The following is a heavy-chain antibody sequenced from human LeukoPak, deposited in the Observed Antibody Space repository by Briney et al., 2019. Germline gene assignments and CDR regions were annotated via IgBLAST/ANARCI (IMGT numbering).Heavy chain of an antibody. CDR3: ALRGCSSTSCYHFDY. CDR1: GYTFTGYY. V-gene: IGHV1-2*02. D-gene: IGHD2-2*01. Sequence: ASVKVSCKASGYTFTGYYMHWVRQAPGQGLEWMGWINPNSGGTNYAQKFQGRVTMTRDTSISTAYMELSSLRSEDTAVYYCALRGCSSTSCYHFDYWGQGTLVTVSS. J-gene: IGHJ4*02. CDR2: INPNSGGT.